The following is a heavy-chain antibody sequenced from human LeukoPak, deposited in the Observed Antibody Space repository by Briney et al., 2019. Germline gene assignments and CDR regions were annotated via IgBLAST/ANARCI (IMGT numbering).Heavy chain of an antibody. D-gene: IGHD3-9*01. J-gene: IGHJ4*02. CDR3: ARGSDYDILTGYYWAPPSYYFDY. Sequence: AASVKVSCKASGYTFTSYYMHWVRQAPGQGLEWMGIINPSGDSTSYAQKFQGRVTMTRDTSTSTVYMELSSLRSEDTAVYYCARGSDYDILTGYYWAPPSYYFDYWGQGTLVTVSS. V-gene: IGHV1-46*03. CDR1: GYTFTSYY. CDR2: INPSGDST.